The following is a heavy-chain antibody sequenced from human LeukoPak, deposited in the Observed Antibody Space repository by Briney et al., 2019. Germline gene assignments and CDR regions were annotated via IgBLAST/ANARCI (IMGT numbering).Heavy chain of an antibody. J-gene: IGHJ4*02. CDR3: TTETWYRFDY. CDR2: ISSSGSTI. D-gene: IGHD1-14*01. Sequence: GGSLTLSCAASGFTFSDYYMSWIRQAPGKGLEWVSCISSSGSTIYYADSVKGRFTISRDNAKNSLYLQMNSLRAEDTAVYYCTTETWYRFDYWGQGTLVTVSS. V-gene: IGHV3-11*04. CDR1: GFTFSDYY.